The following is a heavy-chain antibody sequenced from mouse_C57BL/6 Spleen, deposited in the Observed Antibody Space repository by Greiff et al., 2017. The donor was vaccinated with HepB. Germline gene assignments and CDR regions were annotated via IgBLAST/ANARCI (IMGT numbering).Heavy chain of an antibody. V-gene: IGHV14-4*01. CDR3: TTRLRLLFDY. D-gene: IGHD2-4*01. J-gene: IGHJ2*01. Sequence: EVKLVESGAELVRPGASVKLSCTASGFNIKDDYMHWVKQRPEQGLEWIGWIDPENGDTEYASKFQGKATITADTSSNTAYLQLSSLTSEDTAVYYCTTRLRLLFDYWGQGTTLTVSS. CDR2: IDPENGDT. CDR1: GFNIKDDY.